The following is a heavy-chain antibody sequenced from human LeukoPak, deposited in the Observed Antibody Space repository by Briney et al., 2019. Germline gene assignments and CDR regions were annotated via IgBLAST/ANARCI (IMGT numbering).Heavy chain of an antibody. V-gene: IGHV1-2*02. CDR2: INPNSGGT. Sequence: GASVKVSCKASGYTFTGYYMHWVRQASGQGLEWMGWINPNSGGTNYAQKFQGRVTMTRDTSISTAYMELSRLRSDDTAVYYCARTKGLSSGWISFDYWGQGTLVTVSS. CDR1: GYTFTGYY. CDR3: ARTKGLSSGWISFDY. J-gene: IGHJ4*02. D-gene: IGHD6-19*01.